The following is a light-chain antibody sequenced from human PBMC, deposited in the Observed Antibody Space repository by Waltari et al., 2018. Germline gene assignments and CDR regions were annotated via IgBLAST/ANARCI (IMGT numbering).Light chain of an antibody. Sequence: QSALTQPASVSGSPGQSITISCTGTTSDLGGYNYVSWYQQHPGKAPKLLIYDVNSRPSGVSNLFSGSKSGNTASLIISGLQAEDEADYYCCSFTSSSTWVFGGGTKLTVL. V-gene: IGLV2-14*01. CDR2: DVN. CDR3: CSFTSSSTWV. J-gene: IGLJ3*02. CDR1: TSDLGGYNY.